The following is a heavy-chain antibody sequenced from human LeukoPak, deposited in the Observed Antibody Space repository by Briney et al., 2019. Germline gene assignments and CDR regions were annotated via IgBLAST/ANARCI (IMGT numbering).Heavy chain of an antibody. V-gene: IGHV1-18*01. CDR2: ISAYNGNT. Sequence: ASVKVSCKASGYTFTNYGFSGLRQAPGQGPEWMGWISAYNGNTNYAPKFQGRVTLTTDTSTTTAYMELTTLRSDDTAVYYCARVYSNSHEPDYWGQGTLVTVSS. CDR3: ARVYSNSHEPDY. D-gene: IGHD6-13*01. CDR1: GYTFTNYG. J-gene: IGHJ4*02.